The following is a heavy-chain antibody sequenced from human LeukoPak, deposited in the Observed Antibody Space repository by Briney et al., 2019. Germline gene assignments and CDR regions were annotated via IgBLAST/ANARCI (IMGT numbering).Heavy chain of an antibody. V-gene: IGHV3-7*01. CDR2: IKEDGSEE. CDR3: ARITMVRGARKDDF. D-gene: IGHD3-10*01. J-gene: IGHJ4*02. Sequence: GGSLRLSCAVSGFTFSSYWMTWVRQAPGKGLEWVANIKEDGSEEYYVDSVKGRFTASRDNAKNSLYLQMNSLRAEDTAVYYCARITMVRGARKDDFWGQGTLVTVSS. CDR1: GFTFSSYW.